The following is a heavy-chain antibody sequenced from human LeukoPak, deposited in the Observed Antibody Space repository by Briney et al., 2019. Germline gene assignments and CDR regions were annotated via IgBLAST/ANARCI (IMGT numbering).Heavy chain of an antibody. CDR1: GYRFSSYG. CDR2: INTDNNNT. CDR3: ARHYSGTIDY. D-gene: IGHD3-10*01. Sequence: ASVKVSCKASGYRFSSYGISWVRQAPGQGLEWMGWINTDNNNTDFAQKLQGRVTMTIDTSTNTAYMDLRSLRSDDTALYYCARHYSGTIDYWGQGTLITVSS. J-gene: IGHJ4*02. V-gene: IGHV1-18*01.